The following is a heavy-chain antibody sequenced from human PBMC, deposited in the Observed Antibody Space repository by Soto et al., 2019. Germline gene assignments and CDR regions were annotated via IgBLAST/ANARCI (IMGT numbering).Heavy chain of an antibody. J-gene: IGHJ6*03. V-gene: IGHV3-48*01. Sequence: GGSLRLSCAASGFTFSSYSMNWVRQAPGKGLEWVSYISSSSSTIYYADSVKGRFTISRDNAKNSLYLQMNSLRAEDTAVYYCARAVGDYSEYYYYYMDVWGKGTTVTVSS. D-gene: IGHD4-17*01. CDR3: ARAVGDYSEYYYYYMDV. CDR2: ISSSSSTI. CDR1: GFTFSSYS.